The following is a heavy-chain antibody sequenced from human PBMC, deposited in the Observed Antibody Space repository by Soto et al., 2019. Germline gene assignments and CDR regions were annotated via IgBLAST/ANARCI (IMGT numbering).Heavy chain of an antibody. CDR3: ARGTAADPYYYSGMDV. D-gene: IGHD6-13*01. Sequence: GASVKVSCKASGGTFSSYAISWVRQAPGQGLEWMGGIIPIFGTANYAQKFQGRVTITADESTSTAYMELSSLRSEATAVYYCARGTAADPYYYSGMDVWGQGTTVTVSS. V-gene: IGHV1-69*13. CDR1: GGTFSSYA. J-gene: IGHJ6*02. CDR2: IIPIFGTA.